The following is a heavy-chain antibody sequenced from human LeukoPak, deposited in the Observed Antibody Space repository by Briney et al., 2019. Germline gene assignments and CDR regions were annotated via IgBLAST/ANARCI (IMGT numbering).Heavy chain of an antibody. V-gene: IGHV3-30*03. CDR3: ARVRGSGSQPFDY. CDR1: GFTFSTHG. CDR2: ISYDGSNK. J-gene: IGHJ4*02. Sequence: PGRSLRLSCAASGFTFSTHGMHWVRQAPGKGLEWVAVISYDGSNKYYADSVKGRFTISRDNSKNTLYLQMNSLRAEDTAVYYCARVRGSGSQPFDYWGQGTLVTVSS. D-gene: IGHD3-22*01.